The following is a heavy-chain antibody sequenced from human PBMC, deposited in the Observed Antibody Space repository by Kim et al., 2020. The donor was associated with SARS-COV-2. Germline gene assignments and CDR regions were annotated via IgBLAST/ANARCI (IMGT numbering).Heavy chain of an antibody. CDR1: GFPVSSYW. V-gene: IGHV3-74*01. CDR3: GRIVCYHDSSVYIY. Sequence: GGSLRLSCAASGFPVSSYWMHWVRQAPGKGPEWVSRIKSDGSITNYADSVKSRFTTSSNNTKNTLYLNINRLSDDATAIYYCGRIVCYHDSSVYIYWGQ. D-gene: IGHD3-22*01. CDR2: IKSDGSIT. J-gene: IGHJ4*02.